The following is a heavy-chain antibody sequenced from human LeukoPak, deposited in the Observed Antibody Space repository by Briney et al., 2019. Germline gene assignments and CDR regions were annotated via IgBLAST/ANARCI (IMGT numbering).Heavy chain of an antibody. CDR2: INHSGST. V-gene: IGHV4-34*01. Sequence: SETLSLTCAVYGGSFSGYYWSWIRQPPGKGLEWIGEINHSGSTNYNPSLKSRVTISVDTSKSQFSLKLSSVTAADTAVYYCARAVGSNWYASDYWGQGTLVTVSS. D-gene: IGHD6-13*01. CDR1: GGSFSGYY. J-gene: IGHJ4*02. CDR3: ARAVGSNWYASDY.